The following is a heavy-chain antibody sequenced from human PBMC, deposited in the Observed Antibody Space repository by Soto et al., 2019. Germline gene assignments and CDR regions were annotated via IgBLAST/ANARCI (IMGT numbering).Heavy chain of an antibody. Sequence: QVQLVESGGGLVKLGGSLRLSCAASGFTFSDYYMSWIRQAPGKGLEWVSYISSSSSYTNYADSVKGRFTISRDNAKNSLYLQMNSLRAEDTAVYYCARRSRYCSSTSCDHPFDYWGQGTLVTVSS. J-gene: IGHJ4*02. CDR2: ISSSSSYT. CDR1: GFTFSDYY. D-gene: IGHD2-2*01. V-gene: IGHV3-11*05. CDR3: ARRSRYCSSTSCDHPFDY.